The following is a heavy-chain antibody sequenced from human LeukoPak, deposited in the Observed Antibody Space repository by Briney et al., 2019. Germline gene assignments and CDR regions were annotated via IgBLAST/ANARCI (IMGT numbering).Heavy chain of an antibody. Sequence: PGGSLRLSCSASGFTFSSYAMHWVRQAPGKGLEYVSAISSNGGSTYYADSVKGRFTISRDNSKNTLYLQMSSLRAEDTAVYNCVKGGTMVRGIFHYWGQGTLVTVSS. J-gene: IGHJ4*02. V-gene: IGHV3-64D*09. CDR3: VKGGTMVRGIFHY. CDR1: GFTFSSYA. CDR2: ISSNGGST. D-gene: IGHD3-10*01.